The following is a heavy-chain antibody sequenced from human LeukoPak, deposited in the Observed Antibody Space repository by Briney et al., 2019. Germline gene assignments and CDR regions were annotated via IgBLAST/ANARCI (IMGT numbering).Heavy chain of an antibody. V-gene: IGHV4-59*08. CDR1: GGSISSYY. CDR3: ARLRSGSYYYFDY. J-gene: IGHJ4*02. D-gene: IGHD3-10*01. CDR2: IYYSGST. Sequence: PSETLSLTCTVSGGSISSYYWSWIRQPPGKGLEWIGYIYYSGSTNYNPSLKSRVTISVDTSKNQFSLKLSSVTAADTAVYYCARLRSGSYYYFDYWGQGTLVTVSS.